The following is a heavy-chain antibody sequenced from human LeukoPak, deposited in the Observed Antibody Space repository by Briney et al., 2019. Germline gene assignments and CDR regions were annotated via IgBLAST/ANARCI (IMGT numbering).Heavy chain of an antibody. Sequence: ASVKVSCKASGYTFTGYYMHWVRQAPGQGLEWMGRINPNSGGTNYAQKFQGRVTITRDTSISTAYMELSRLRSDDTAVYYCAGQRITIFGVAMGAFDYWGQGTLVTVSS. D-gene: IGHD3-3*01. CDR1: GYTFTGYY. V-gene: IGHV1-2*06. J-gene: IGHJ4*02. CDR2: INPNSGGT. CDR3: AGQRITIFGVAMGAFDY.